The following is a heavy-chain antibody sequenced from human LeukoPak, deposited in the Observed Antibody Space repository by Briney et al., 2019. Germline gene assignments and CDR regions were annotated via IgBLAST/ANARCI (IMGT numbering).Heavy chain of an antibody. CDR3: ARDACSGGSCYPYCYGVDV. CDR1: GGSISSYY. CDR2: IYYSGST. D-gene: IGHD2-15*01. V-gene: IGHV4-59*01. Sequence: SETLFLTCTVSGGSISSYYWSWIWQPPGKGLEWVGYIYYSGSTNYNPSLKSRVTISVDTSKDQFSLNLTSVTAADTAVYYCARDACSGGSCYPYCYGVDVWGQGTTVTVSS. J-gene: IGHJ6*02.